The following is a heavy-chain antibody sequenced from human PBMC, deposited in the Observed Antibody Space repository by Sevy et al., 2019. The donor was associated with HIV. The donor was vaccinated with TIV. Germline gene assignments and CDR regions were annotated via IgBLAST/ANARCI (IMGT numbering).Heavy chain of an antibody. Sequence: GGSLRLSCTASGFTFSSYAMNWVRQAPGKGLEWVSTIFRSGDVTYYADSVKGRFTISRDNSRNTLYLQMNSLRAEDTAVYYCAGARYDSSGSFDAFDIWAQGTMVTV. D-gene: IGHD3-22*01. J-gene: IGHJ3*02. CDR2: IFRSGDVT. CDR3: AGARYDSSGSFDAFDI. CDR1: GFTFSSYA. V-gene: IGHV3-23*01.